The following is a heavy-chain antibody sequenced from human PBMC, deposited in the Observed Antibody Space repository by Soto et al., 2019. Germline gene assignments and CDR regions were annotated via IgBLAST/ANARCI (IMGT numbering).Heavy chain of an antibody. CDR2: ISGSGGST. CDR3: AKMGNDVSRGWSKLGY. CDR1: GFTFSSYA. Sequence: EVQLLESGGGLVQPGGSLRLSCAASGFTFSSYAMSWVRQAPGKGLEWVSAISGSGGSTYYADSVKGRFTISRDNSKNTLYLQMNSLRAEDTAVYYCAKMGNDVSRGWSKLGYWGQGTLVTVSS. J-gene: IGHJ4*02. V-gene: IGHV3-23*01. D-gene: IGHD6-19*01.